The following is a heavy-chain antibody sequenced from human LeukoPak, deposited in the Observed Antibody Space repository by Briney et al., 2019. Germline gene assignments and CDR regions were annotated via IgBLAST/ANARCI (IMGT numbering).Heavy chain of an antibody. CDR3: ARSPIGDWFFDL. Sequence: SETLSLTCTVSGDSITRNYWTWIRQPPGKGLEWIGHIYYSGSTNYNPSLKSRLTILVDTSKDQFSLRLISVTAADTAVYYCARSPIGDWFFDLWGRGTLVTVSS. V-gene: IGHV4-59*01. D-gene: IGHD2-15*01. J-gene: IGHJ2*01. CDR2: IYYSGST. CDR1: GDSITRNY.